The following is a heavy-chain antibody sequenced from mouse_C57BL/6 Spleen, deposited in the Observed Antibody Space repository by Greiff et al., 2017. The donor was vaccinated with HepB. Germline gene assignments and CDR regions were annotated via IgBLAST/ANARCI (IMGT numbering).Heavy chain of an antibody. Sequence: QVQLQQPGAELVKPGASVKLSCKASGYTFTSYWMQWVKQRPGQGLEWIGEIDPSDSYTNYNQKFKGKATLTVDTSSSPAYMQLRSLTSEDSAVYYCARGITTVVATDFDYWGQGTTLTVSS. CDR3: ARGITTVVATDFDY. CDR1: GYTFTSYW. CDR2: IDPSDSYT. D-gene: IGHD1-1*01. V-gene: IGHV1-50*01. J-gene: IGHJ2*01.